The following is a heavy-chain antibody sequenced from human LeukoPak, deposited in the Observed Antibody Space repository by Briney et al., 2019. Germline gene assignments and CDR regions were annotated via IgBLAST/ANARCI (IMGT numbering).Heavy chain of an antibody. CDR1: GFTFRSHA. CDR3: AKDFRIGYSAHFDY. Sequence: PGGSLRFSCVGSGFTFRSHAMSWVRQAPEKGLEFVSGIYENGGTTYYADSVKGRFSISRDNSKNTLYLQMDSLRGEDTAVYYCAKDFRIGYSAHFDYWGQGALVTVSS. D-gene: IGHD2-21*01. CDR2: IYENGGTT. J-gene: IGHJ4*02. V-gene: IGHV3-23*01.